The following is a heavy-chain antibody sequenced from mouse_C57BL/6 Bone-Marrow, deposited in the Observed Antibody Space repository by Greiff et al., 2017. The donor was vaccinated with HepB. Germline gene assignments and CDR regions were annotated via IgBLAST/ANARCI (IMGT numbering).Heavy chain of an antibody. CDR2: IYYSGTI. V-gene: IGHV3-5*01. CDR1: GISITTGNYR. J-gene: IGHJ3*01. Sequence: EVKLVESGPGLVKPSQTVFLTCTVTGISITTGNYRWSWIRQFPGNKLEWIGYIYYSGTITYNPSLTSRTTITRDTPKNQYFLEMNSLTAEDTVTYCCARDLTAQEGFAYWGQGTLVTVSA. D-gene: IGHD3-2*02. CDR3: ARDLTAQEGFAY.